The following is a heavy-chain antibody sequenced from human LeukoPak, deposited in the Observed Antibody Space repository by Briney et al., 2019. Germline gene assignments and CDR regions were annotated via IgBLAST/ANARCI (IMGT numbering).Heavy chain of an antibody. D-gene: IGHD2-15*01. Sequence: SETLSLTCAVYGGSFSGYYWSWIRQPPGKGLEWIGEINHSGSTNYNPSLKSQVTISVDTSKNQFSLKLSSVTAADTAVYYCARDRYCSGGSCYGIDYWGQGTLVTVSS. CDR3: ARDRYCSGGSCYGIDY. CDR2: INHSGST. J-gene: IGHJ4*02. CDR1: GGSFSGYY. V-gene: IGHV4-34*01.